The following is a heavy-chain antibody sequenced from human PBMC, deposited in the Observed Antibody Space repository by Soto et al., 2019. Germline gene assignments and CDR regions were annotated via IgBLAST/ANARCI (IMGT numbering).Heavy chain of an antibody. V-gene: IGHV3-30-3*01. CDR3: ARDGRSSGWYLDY. J-gene: IGHJ4*02. CDR2: ISYDGSNK. Sequence: QVPLVESGGGVVQPGRSLRLSCAASGFTFSSYAMHWVRQAPGKGLEWVAVISYDGSNKYYADSVKGRFTISRDNSKNTLYLQMNSLRAEDTAVYYCARDGRSSGWYLDYWGQGTLVTVSS. D-gene: IGHD6-19*01. CDR1: GFTFSSYA.